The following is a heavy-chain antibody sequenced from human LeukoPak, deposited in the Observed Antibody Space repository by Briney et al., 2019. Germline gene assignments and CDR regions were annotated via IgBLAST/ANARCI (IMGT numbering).Heavy chain of an antibody. CDR1: GYTFTTYH. D-gene: IGHD5-18*01. J-gene: IGHJ4*02. Sequence: ASVKVSCKASGYTFTTYHMHWVRQAPGQGLEWMGIINPSDGSTSYAQKFQGRVTMTRDTSTSTVYMELSSLRSEDTAVYYCARAIEGYSYGYEFDYWGQGTLVTVSS. V-gene: IGHV1-46*01. CDR2: INPSDGST. CDR3: ARAIEGYSYGYEFDY.